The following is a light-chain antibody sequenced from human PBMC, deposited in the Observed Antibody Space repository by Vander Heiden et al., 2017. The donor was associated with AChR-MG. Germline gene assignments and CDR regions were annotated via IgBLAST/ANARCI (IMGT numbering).Light chain of an antibody. Sequence: VLTQAPSVSAASGQKVTISCSGGSLNIGKNYLSWYQRVPGAAPKLFIYANNKRPSGIPDRFSGSKSGTSATLDITGLQTGDEAEYYCATWDSSLNTMVFGGGTELTVL. CDR1: SLNIGKNY. J-gene: IGLJ2*01. CDR3: ATWDSSLNTMV. CDR2: ANN. V-gene: IGLV1-51*02.